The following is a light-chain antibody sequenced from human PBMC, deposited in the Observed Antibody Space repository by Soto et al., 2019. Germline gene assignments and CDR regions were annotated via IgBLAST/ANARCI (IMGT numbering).Light chain of an antibody. CDR3: TAWDDSLSGHVV. Sequence: VLTQPPSASGTPGQRVTISCSGSSSNIGSNYVYWYQQLPGTAPKLLIYRNNQRPSGVPDRFSGSKSGTSASLAISGLRSEDEADYYCTAWDDSLSGHVVFGGGTKLTVL. J-gene: IGLJ2*01. CDR2: RNN. CDR1: SSNIGSNY. V-gene: IGLV1-47*01.